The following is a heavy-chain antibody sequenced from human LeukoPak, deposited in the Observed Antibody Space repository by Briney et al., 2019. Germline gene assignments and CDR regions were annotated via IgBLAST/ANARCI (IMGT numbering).Heavy chain of an antibody. CDR2: IGSSGSTV. CDR1: GFTFSSYE. J-gene: IGHJ4*02. Sequence: GGSLRLSCAASGFTFSSYEMNWVRQAPGKGLEWISYIGSSGSTVYYADSVKGRFTISRDNAKNSLYLQMNSLRDEDTAVYYCARDMGSGSYYGEIFDYWGQGTLVTVSS. CDR3: ARDMGSGSYYGEIFDY. V-gene: IGHV3-48*03. D-gene: IGHD3-10*01.